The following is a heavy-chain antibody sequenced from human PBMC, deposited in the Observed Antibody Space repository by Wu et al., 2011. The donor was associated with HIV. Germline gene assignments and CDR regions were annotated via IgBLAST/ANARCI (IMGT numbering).Heavy chain of an antibody. V-gene: IGHV1-69*05. Sequence: QVQLVQSGAEVKKPGSSVKVSCKASGGTFSSYGISWVRQAPGQGLEWMGGVIPIFGTANYAQKFQGRVTITTDESTSTAYMELSSLRSEDTAVYYCARGIPYYYSNYPQSFDFWGQGTMVTVSS. J-gene: IGHJ3*01. CDR3: ARGIPYYYSNYPQSFDF. D-gene: IGHD4-11*01. CDR1: GGTFSSYG. CDR2: VIPIFGTA.